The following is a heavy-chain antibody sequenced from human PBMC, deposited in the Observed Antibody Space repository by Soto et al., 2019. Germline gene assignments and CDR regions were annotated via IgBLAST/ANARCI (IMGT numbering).Heavy chain of an antibody. V-gene: IGHV3-30*04. Sequence: GSLRLSCAASGFIFSNYAMHWVRQAPGKGLEGVAIISYDGSNKYYADSVKGRFTISRDDSKNTLYLQMNSLRAEDTAVYYCAKEFGSTGYYPPEYWGQGALVTVSS. CDR3: AKEFGSTGYYPPEY. D-gene: IGHD3-22*01. CDR2: ISYDGSNK. CDR1: GFIFSNYA. J-gene: IGHJ4*02.